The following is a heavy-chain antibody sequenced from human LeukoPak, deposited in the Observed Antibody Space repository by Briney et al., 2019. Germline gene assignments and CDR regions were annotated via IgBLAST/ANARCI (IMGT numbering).Heavy chain of an antibody. Sequence: GGSLRLSCAASGFTFSSYDMHWVRQATGKGLEWVSAIGTAGDTYYPGSVKGRFTISRENAKNSLYLQMNSLRAGDTAVYYCARGQQLVDFMDVWGKGTTVTVSS. CDR1: GFTFSSYD. CDR3: ARGQQLVDFMDV. J-gene: IGHJ6*03. CDR2: IGTAGDT. D-gene: IGHD6-13*01. V-gene: IGHV3-13*01.